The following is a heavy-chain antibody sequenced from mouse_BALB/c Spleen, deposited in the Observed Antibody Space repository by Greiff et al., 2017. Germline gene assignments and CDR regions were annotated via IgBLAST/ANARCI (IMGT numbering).Heavy chain of an antibody. CDR2: IWSGGST. J-gene: IGHJ2*01. V-gene: IGHV2-2*02. Sequence: VMLVESGPGLVQPSQSLSITCTVSGFSLTSYGVHWVRQSPGKGLEWLGVIWSGGSTDYNAAFISRLSISKDNSKSQVFFKMNSLQANDTAIYYCARAHSYYYGSSYLDYWGQGTTLTVSS. D-gene: IGHD1-1*01. CDR3: ARAHSYYYGSSYLDY. CDR1: GFSLTSYG.